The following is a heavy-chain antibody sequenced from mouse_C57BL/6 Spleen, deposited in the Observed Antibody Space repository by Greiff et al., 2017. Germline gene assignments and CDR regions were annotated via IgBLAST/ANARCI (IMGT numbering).Heavy chain of an antibody. CDR3: ARSYDGSPLDY. CDR2: INPSSGYT. D-gene: IGHD2-3*01. CDR1: GYTFTSYT. Sequence: QVQLQQSGAELARPGASVKMSCKASGYTFTSYTMHWVKQRPGQGLEWIGYINPSSGYTKYNQKFKDKATLTADKSSSTAYMQLNSLTSGDTADYYSARSYDGSPLDYWGQGTTLTVSS. J-gene: IGHJ2*01. V-gene: IGHV1-4*01.